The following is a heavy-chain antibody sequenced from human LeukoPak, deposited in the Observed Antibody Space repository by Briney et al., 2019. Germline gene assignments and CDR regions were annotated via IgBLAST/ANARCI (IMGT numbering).Heavy chain of an antibody. V-gene: IGHV1-46*01. CDR2: INPSGGST. CDR3: ARDLVYSGSYGTPQPFDY. CDR1: GYTSTSYY. J-gene: IGHJ4*02. D-gene: IGHD1-26*01. Sequence: ASVKVSCKASGYTSTSYYMHWVRQAPGQGLEWMGIINPSGGSTSYAQKFQGRVTMTRDTSTSTVYMELSSLRSEDTAVYYCARDLVYSGSYGTPQPFDYWGQGTLVTVSS.